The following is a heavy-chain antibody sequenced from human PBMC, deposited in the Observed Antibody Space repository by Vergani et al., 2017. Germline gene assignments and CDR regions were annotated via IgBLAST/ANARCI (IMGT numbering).Heavy chain of an antibody. Sequence: EVQLVESGGGLVQPGGSLRLSCAASGFTFSSYWMSWVRQAPGKGLEWVANIKQDGSEKYYVDSVKGRFTISRDNAKNSLYLQMNSLRAEDTAVYYCARRGKLLWCGEVSFWFDPWGQGTLVTVSS. J-gene: IGHJ5*02. CDR3: ARRGKLLWCGEVSFWFDP. CDR2: IKQDGSEK. CDR1: GFTFSSYW. D-gene: IGHD3-10*01. V-gene: IGHV3-7*01.